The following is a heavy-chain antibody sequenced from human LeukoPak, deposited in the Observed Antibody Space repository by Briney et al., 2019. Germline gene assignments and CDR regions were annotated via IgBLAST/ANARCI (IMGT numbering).Heavy chain of an antibody. CDR1: GFTFSSYW. CDR2: IKQDGSEK. Sequence: PGGSLRLSCAASGFTFSSYWMSWVRQAPGKGLEWVANIKQDGSEKYYVDSVKGRFTISRDNAKNSLYLQMNSLRAEDTAVYYRARDESYSSGWYTPLYYYYYYGMDVWGQGTTVTVSS. CDR3: ARDESYSSGWYTPLYYYYYYGMDV. D-gene: IGHD6-19*01. J-gene: IGHJ6*02. V-gene: IGHV3-7*01.